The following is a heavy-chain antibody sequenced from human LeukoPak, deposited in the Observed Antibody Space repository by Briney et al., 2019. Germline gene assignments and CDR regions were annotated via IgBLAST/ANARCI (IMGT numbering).Heavy chain of an antibody. Sequence: PGGSLRLSCAASGFTFSSYSMNWVRQAPGKGLEWVAFIQYDGSNKYYADSVKGRFTISRDNSKNTLYLQMNSLRAEDTAVYYCAKDLSSYYYYMDVWGKGTTVTISS. CDR3: AKDLSSYYYYMDV. J-gene: IGHJ6*03. V-gene: IGHV3-30*02. CDR2: IQYDGSNK. CDR1: GFTFSSYS. D-gene: IGHD2/OR15-2a*01.